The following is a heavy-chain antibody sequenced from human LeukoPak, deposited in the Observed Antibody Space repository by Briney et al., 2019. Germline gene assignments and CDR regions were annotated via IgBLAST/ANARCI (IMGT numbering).Heavy chain of an antibody. Sequence: GGSLRLSCAASGFTFSSYWMSWVRQAPGKGLEWVAYISRDRSDIYYVDSVKGRFTISRDNAKNSLYLQMNSLRAEDTAVDYCARLIEYYYDSSGYYYVIRWDAFDIWGQGTMVTVSS. D-gene: IGHD3-22*01. CDR3: ARLIEYYYDSSGYYYVIRWDAFDI. CDR2: ISRDRSDI. V-gene: IGHV3-7*01. J-gene: IGHJ3*02. CDR1: GFTFSSYW.